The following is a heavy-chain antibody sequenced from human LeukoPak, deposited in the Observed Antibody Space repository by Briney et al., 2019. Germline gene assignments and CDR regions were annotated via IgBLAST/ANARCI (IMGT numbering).Heavy chain of an antibody. CDR3: ARDRYYYDSSGYYRLDY. V-gene: IGHV4-38-2*02. CDR1: GYSISSGYY. D-gene: IGHD3-22*01. CDR2: MYHSGST. Sequence: PSETLSLTCTVSGYSISSGYYWGWIRQPPGKGLEWIGSMYHSGSTYYNPSLKSRVTMSVDTSKNQFSLKLSSVTAADTAVYYCARDRYYYDSSGYYRLDYWGQGTLVTVSS. J-gene: IGHJ4*02.